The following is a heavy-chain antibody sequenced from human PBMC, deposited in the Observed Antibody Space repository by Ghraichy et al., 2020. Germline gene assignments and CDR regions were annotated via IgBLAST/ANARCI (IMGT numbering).Heavy chain of an antibody. Sequence: GGSLRLSCAASGFTFSSYAMSWVRQAPGKGLEWVSAISGSGGSTYYADSVKGRFTISRDNSKNTLYLQMNSLRAEDTAVYYCASNWADGSGSYWLLIIDYWGQGTLVTVSS. D-gene: IGHD3-10*01. CDR1: GFTFSSYA. J-gene: IGHJ4*02. CDR3: ASNWADGSGSYWLLIIDY. CDR2: ISGSGGST. V-gene: IGHV3-23*01.